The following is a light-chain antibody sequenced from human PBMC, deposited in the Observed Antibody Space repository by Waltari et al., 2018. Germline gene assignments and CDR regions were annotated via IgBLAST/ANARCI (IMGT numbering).Light chain of an antibody. J-gene: IGKJ2*01. CDR3: QQYNSWPPRYT. CDR1: QSVSSN. Sequence: EIVMTQSPATLSVSPGERATLSCRASQSVSSNLAWYHQKPGQAPRLLIYGASTRATGIPARFSGSGSGTEFTLTISSLQSEDFALYYCQQYNSWPPRYTFGQGTKLEVK. V-gene: IGKV3-15*01. CDR2: GAS.